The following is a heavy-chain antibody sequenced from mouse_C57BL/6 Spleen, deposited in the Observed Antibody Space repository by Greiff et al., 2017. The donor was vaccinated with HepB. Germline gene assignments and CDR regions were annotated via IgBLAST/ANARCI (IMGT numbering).Heavy chain of an antibody. CDR1: GYTFTDHY. CDR3: ARSYSNYGVGYAMDY. J-gene: IGHJ4*01. V-gene: IGHV1-26*01. D-gene: IGHD2-5*01. Sequence: VQLQQSGPELVKPGASVKISCKASGYTFTDHYMNWVKQSHGKSLEWIGDINPNNGGTSYNQKFKGKATLNVDKSSSTAYMELRSLTSEDSAVYYCARSYSNYGVGYAMDYWGQGTSVTVSS. CDR2: INPNNGGT.